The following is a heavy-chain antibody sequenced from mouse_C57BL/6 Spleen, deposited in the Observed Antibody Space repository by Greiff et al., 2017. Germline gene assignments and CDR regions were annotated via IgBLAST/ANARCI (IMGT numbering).Heavy chain of an antibody. CDR2: IDPSDSYT. J-gene: IGHJ2*01. CDR1: GYTFTSYW. CDR3: ARRLGLYYFDY. D-gene: IGHD4-1*01. Sequence: VQLQQSGAELVMPGASVKLSCKASGYTFTSYWMHWVKQRPGQGLEWIGEIDPSDSYTNYNQKFKGKSNLTVDKSSSTAYMQLSSLTSEDSAVYYCARRLGLYYFDYWGQGTTLTVSS. V-gene: IGHV1-69*01.